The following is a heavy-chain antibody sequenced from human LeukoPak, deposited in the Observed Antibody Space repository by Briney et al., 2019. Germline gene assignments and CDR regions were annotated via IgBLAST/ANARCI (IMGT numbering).Heavy chain of an antibody. Sequence: GSLRLSCAASGFPFSDYTINWVRQAPGKGLEWISSISPGSYYIYYADSVKGRFTISRDNAKNSLYLQMNSLRAEDTALYYCARGRGCSSLSCYPDYWGQGTLVTVSS. CDR3: ARGRGCSSLSCYPDY. J-gene: IGHJ4*02. CDR2: ISPGSYYI. D-gene: IGHD2-2*01. CDR1: GFPFSDYT. V-gene: IGHV3-21*01.